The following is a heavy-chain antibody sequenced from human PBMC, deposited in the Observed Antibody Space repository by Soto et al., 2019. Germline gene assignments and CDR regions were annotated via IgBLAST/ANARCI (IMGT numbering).Heavy chain of an antibody. V-gene: IGHV1-8*01. Sequence: GASVKVSCKASGYTFSELDINWLRQASGQGPEWMGWMNAKSGDTFFAQRFQGKFNMTWDTSLSTAYMEVGSLTSDDTAIYYCARGNPFNYAGFDVWGQGTTVTVSS. CDR2: MNAKSGDT. CDR3: ARGNPFNYAGFDV. CDR1: GYTFSELD. D-gene: IGHD3-16*01. J-gene: IGHJ6*02.